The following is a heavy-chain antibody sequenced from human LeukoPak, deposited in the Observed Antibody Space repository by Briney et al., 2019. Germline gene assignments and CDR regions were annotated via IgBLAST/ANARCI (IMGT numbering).Heavy chain of an antibody. V-gene: IGHV3-30*19. CDR1: GFTFSSYG. CDR3: ARDPSSSYGDLFDY. D-gene: IGHD4-17*01. CDR2: ISYDGSNK. J-gene: IGHJ4*02. Sequence: QSGGSLRLSCAASGFTFSSYGMHWVRQAPGEGLEWVAVISYDGSNKYYADSVKGRFTISRDNSKDTLYLQMNSLRAEDTAVYYCARDPSSSYGDLFDYWGQGTLVTVSS.